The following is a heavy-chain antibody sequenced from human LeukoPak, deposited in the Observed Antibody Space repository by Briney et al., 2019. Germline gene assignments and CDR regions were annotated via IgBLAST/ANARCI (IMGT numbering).Heavy chain of an antibody. CDR3: AGPLRPEMSGWYLY. CDR1: GGSISRYY. Sequence: KSSETLSLTCSVSGGSISRYYWGWIRQPPGKGLEWIGYIYYSGTTNYNPSLKSRVTISVDTPKNQFSLKLSSVTAADTAMYYCAGPLRPEMSGWYLYWGQGILVTVSS. D-gene: IGHD6-19*01. CDR2: IYYSGTT. V-gene: IGHV4-59*08. J-gene: IGHJ4*02.